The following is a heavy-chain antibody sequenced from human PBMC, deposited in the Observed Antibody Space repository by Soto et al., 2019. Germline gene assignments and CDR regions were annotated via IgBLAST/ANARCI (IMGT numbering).Heavy chain of an antibody. CDR3: ARESEDLTSNFDY. CDR2: ISSTTNYI. CDR1: GFTFTRYS. J-gene: IGHJ4*02. Sequence: GGSPRLSCAASGFTFTRYSMNWVRQAPGKGLEWASSISSTTNYIYYGDSMKGRFTISRDNAKNSLYLEMNSLRAEDTAVYYCARESEDLTSNFDYWGQGTLVTVSS. V-gene: IGHV3-21*06.